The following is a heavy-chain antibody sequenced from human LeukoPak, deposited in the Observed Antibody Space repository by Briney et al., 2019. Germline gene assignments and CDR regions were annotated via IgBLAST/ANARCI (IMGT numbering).Heavy chain of an antibody. CDR2: VNPSGDST. Sequence: ASVKVSCKASGYTFTSYDINWGRQATGQGLELMGIVNPSGDSTNYAQNFQGRVTMTGDTSTSTVYMELSSLRSEDTAVYYCARVRDGYNDAYDIWGQGTMVTVTS. J-gene: IGHJ3*02. V-gene: IGHV1-46*01. CDR1: GYTFTSYD. D-gene: IGHD5-24*01. CDR3: ARVRDGYNDAYDI.